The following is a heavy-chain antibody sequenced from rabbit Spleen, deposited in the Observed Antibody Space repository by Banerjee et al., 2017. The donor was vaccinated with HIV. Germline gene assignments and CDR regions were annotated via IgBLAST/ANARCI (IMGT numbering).Heavy chain of an antibody. D-gene: IGHD8-1*01. J-gene: IGHJ6*01. CDR3: ARDVGTSFSTYGMDL. V-gene: IGHV1S47*01. CDR1: GFDFNTYS. Sequence: QEQLVESGGGLVQPEGFLTLTCKASGFDFNTYSMSWVRQAPGKGLEWIGYIVPIFGVTYYANWVNGRFTISSHNAQNTLYLQLNSLTAADSATYFCARDVGTSFSTYGMDLWGQGTLVTVS. CDR2: IVPIFGVT.